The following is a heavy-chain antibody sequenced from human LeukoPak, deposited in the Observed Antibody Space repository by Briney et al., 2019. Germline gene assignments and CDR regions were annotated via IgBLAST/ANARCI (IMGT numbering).Heavy chain of an antibody. Sequence: HGESLKISCKGSGYSFTSYWIGWVRQMPGKGLEWMGIIYPGDSDTRYSPSFQGQVTISADKSISTAYLQWSSLKASDTAMYYCARQSDSSGYFFDYWGQGTLVTVSS. J-gene: IGHJ4*02. CDR3: ARQSDSSGYFFDY. D-gene: IGHD3-22*01. V-gene: IGHV5-51*01. CDR2: IYPGDSDT. CDR1: GYSFTSYW.